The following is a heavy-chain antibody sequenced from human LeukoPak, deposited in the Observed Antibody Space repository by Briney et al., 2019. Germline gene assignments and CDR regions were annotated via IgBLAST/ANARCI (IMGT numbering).Heavy chain of an antibody. CDR3: AKAKSNMVRGVIDY. Sequence: GGSLRLSCAASGFSFNMYSMNWVRQAPGKGPEWVSYISSNSDSTYYADSVKGRFTISRDNAKNSLYLQMNSLRAEDTALYYCAKAKSNMVRGVIDYWGQGTLVTVSS. V-gene: IGHV3-48*04. CDR1: GFSFNMYS. J-gene: IGHJ4*02. D-gene: IGHD3-10*01. CDR2: ISSNSDST.